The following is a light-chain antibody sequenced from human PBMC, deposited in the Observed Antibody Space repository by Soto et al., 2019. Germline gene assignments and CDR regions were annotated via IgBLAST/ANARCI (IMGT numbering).Light chain of an antibody. J-gene: IGKJ1*01. V-gene: IGKV3-20*01. CDR2: GAS. Sequence: EIVMTQSPATLSVSPGERATLSCRASQSVDSNLAWYQQKPGQAPRLLIYGASSRATGIPARFSGSGSGTDFTLTISRLEPEDFAVYYCQQYGSSPWTFGQGTKV. CDR3: QQYGSSPWT. CDR1: QSVDSN.